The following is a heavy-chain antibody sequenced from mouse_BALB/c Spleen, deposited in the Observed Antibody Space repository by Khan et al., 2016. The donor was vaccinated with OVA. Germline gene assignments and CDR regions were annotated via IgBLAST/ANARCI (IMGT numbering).Heavy chain of an antibody. J-gene: IGHJ2*01. Sequence: EVQLQESGPGLVNPSQSLSLTCTVTGYSITSDYAWNWIRQFPGNKLEWMGYISYSGRTSYNPSLKSRISITRDTSKNQVFLQLNSVTTEDTASYFCARSVTITTVVATDFDYGGQGTTLTVSS. V-gene: IGHV3-2*02. D-gene: IGHD1-1*01. CDR1: GYSITSDYA. CDR2: ISYSGRT. CDR3: ARSVTITTVVATDFDY.